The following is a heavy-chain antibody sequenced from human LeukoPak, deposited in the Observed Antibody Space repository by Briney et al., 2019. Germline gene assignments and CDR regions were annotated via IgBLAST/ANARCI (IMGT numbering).Heavy chain of an antibody. CDR3: ARDSGSYYDFDY. CDR2: MNPNSGNT. J-gene: IGHJ4*02. Sequence: ASVKVSCKASGYTFTSYDINWVRQATGQGLEWMGWMNPNSGNTGYAQKFQGRVAMTRNTSISTAYMELSSLRSEDTAVYYCARDSGSYYDFDYWGQGTLVTVSS. D-gene: IGHD1-26*01. V-gene: IGHV1-8*01. CDR1: GYTFTSYD.